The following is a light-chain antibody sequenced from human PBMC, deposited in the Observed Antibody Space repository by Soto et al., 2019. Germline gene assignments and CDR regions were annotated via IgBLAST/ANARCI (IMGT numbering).Light chain of an antibody. CDR2: EGS. CDR1: SSDVGSYNL. V-gene: IGLV2-23*01. CDR3: CSYAGSSTLYV. Sequence: QSALTQPASVSGSPGQSITISCTGTSSDVGSYNLVSWYQQHPGKAPKLMIYEGSKRPSGVSNRFSGSKSGNTASLTISGLRAEDEADYYCCSYAGSSTLYVFGTGTNLTVL. J-gene: IGLJ1*01.